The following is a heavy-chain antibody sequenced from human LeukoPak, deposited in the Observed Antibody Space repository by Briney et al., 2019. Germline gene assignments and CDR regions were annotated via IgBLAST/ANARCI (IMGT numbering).Heavy chain of an antibody. J-gene: IGHJ3*02. Sequence: SETLSLTCTVSGGSLSDYYWTWVRQAPGKGLEWIGYIYYSGSTNYNPSLKSRVTISVDTSKNQFSLKLSSVTAADTAVYYCARDLALTSAFDIWGQGTMVTVSS. CDR3: ARDLALTSAFDI. CDR2: IYYSGST. V-gene: IGHV4-59*01. CDR1: GGSLSDYY. D-gene: IGHD3-16*01.